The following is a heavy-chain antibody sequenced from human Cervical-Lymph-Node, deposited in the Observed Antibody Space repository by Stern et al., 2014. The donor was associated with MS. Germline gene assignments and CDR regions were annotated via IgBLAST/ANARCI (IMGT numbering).Heavy chain of an antibody. J-gene: IGHJ4*02. CDR2: INTNTGKP. V-gene: IGHV7-4-1*02. CDR3: ARVSNSGYYGDY. Sequence: QVQLVQSGSELKKPGASVKVSCKTSGYTFTNNAMTWVRQAPGQGLEWMGWINTNTGKPTYAQGFPGRFVFSLDTSVSTAYMQLSSLKAEDTAVYYCARVSNSGYYGDYWGQGTLVTVSS. CDR1: GYTFTNNA. D-gene: IGHD3-22*01.